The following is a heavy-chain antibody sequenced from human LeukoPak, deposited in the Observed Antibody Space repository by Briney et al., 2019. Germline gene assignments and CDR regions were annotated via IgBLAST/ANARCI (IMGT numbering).Heavy chain of an antibody. Sequence: SETLSLTCAVYVDSFSGYYWSWIRQPPGGGLEWVGGITHSGSSNYNPSLNSRVTMSVDTSKNQFSLKLSSVTAADTAVYYCARGKVGATPLYYMDVWGKGTKVTVSS. CDR2: ITHSGSS. D-gene: IGHD1-26*01. CDR3: ARGKVGATPLYYMDV. V-gene: IGHV4-34*01. CDR1: VDSFSGYY. J-gene: IGHJ6*03.